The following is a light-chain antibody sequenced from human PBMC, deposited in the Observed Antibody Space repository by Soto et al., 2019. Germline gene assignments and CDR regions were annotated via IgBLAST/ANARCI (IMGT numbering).Light chain of an antibody. CDR3: SSYTSRSTLV. J-gene: IGLJ2*01. Sequence: QSALTQPASVSGSPGQSITISCTGTTNNVGGYDYVPWYQQHPGKAPKLMIYEVTYRPSGVSNRFSGSKSGNTASLTISGLQAEDEADYYCSSYTSRSTLVFGGGTKLTVL. V-gene: IGLV2-14*01. CDR2: EVT. CDR1: TNNVGGYDY.